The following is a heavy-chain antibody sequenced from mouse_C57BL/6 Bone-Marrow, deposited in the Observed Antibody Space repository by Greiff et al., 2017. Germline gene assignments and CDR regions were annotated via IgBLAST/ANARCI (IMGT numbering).Heavy chain of an antibody. CDR2: IHPNSGST. Sequence: QVQLQQPGAELVKPGASVKLSCKASGYTFTSYWMHWVKQRPGQGLEWIGMIHPNSGSTNYNEKFKSKATLTVDKSSSTAYMQLRSLTSEDSAVYYCHSQLRLPLDYWGQGTTLTVSS. CDR3: HSQLRLPLDY. V-gene: IGHV1-64*01. D-gene: IGHD3-2*02. J-gene: IGHJ2*01. CDR1: GYTFTSYW.